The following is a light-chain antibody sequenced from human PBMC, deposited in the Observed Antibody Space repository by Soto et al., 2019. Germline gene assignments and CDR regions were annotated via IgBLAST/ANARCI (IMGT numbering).Light chain of an antibody. CDR1: SSNIGDNP. Sequence: QSVLTQPPSASGTPGQTVTISCSGSSSNIGDNPVNWYQQLPGAAPKLLIYINDQRPSGVPDRFSGSKSGTSASLAITGLQAEDEADYYCQSYDSSLSVHVFGTGTKVTV. J-gene: IGLJ1*01. CDR2: IND. CDR3: QSYDSSLSVHV. V-gene: IGLV1-44*01.